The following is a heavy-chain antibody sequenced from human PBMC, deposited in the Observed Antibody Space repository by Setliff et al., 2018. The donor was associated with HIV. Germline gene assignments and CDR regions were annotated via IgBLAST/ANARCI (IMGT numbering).Heavy chain of an antibody. CDR2: IYTSGSI. CDR1: GASISSYY. Sequence: PSETLSLTCTVSGASISSYYWSWIRQPPGKGLEWIGYIYTSGSINYNPSLKSRVTISVDTSKNQFSLKLSSVTAADTAVYYCVRAGYCSSASCYFSGWFDPWGQGTLVTVSS. J-gene: IGHJ5*02. CDR3: VRAGYCSSASCYFSGWFDP. V-gene: IGHV4-4*08. D-gene: IGHD2-2*01.